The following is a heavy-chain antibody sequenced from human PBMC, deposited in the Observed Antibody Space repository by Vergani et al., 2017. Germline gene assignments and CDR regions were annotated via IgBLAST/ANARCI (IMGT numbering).Heavy chain of an antibody. V-gene: IGHV1-18*01. CDR1: GYTFTSYG. CDR3: ARLWLYYGSGTASPFDY. CDR2: ISAYNGNT. J-gene: IGHJ4*02. Sequence: QVQLVQSGAEVKKPGASVKVSCKASGYTFTSYGISWVRQAPGQGLEWMGWISAYNGNTNYAQKLQGRVTMTTDTSTSTSYMELRSLRSDDTAVYYCARLWLYYGSGTASPFDYWGQGTLVTVSS. D-gene: IGHD3-10*01.